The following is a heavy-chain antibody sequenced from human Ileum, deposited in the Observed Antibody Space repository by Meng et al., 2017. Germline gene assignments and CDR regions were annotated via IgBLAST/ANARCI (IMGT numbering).Heavy chain of an antibody. V-gene: IGHV1-3*04. Sequence: QVQLVQSGAAVKKPGASVKVSCKASGYTFTRYAMHWVRQAPGQRLEWMGWINTGNGDAKYSQRFQGRVTITRDTSASTVYMELSSLRSEDTTVYYCARGHQNYDILTGSYWGQGTLVTVSX. CDR2: INTGNGDA. D-gene: IGHD3-9*01. CDR1: GYTFTRYA. CDR3: ARGHQNYDILTGSY. J-gene: IGHJ4*02.